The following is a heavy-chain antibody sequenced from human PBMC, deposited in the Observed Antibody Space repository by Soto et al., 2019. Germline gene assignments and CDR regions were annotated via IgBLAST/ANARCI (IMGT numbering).Heavy chain of an antibody. D-gene: IGHD3-10*01. Sequence: QVQLVQSGAEVKKPGSSVKVSCKASGGTFSSYAISWVRQAPGQGLEWMGGIIPIFGTANYAQKFQGRVTITADKSASTAHMEMSSLRSEDTAVYYCARKGQGWFGELYPFDPWGQGTLVTVSS. CDR3: ARKGQGWFGELYPFDP. CDR2: IIPIFGTA. V-gene: IGHV1-69*06. CDR1: GGTFSSYA. J-gene: IGHJ5*02.